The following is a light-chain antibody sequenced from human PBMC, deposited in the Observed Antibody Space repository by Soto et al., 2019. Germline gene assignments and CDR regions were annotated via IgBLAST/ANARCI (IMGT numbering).Light chain of an antibody. CDR2: EVD. CDR3: SSYTTSDTLV. CDR1: SSDVGNYKR. Sequence: QSALTQPPSVSGSPGQSVTISCTGSSSDVGNYKRVSWYQQSPGTAPKLMIYEVDNRPSGVPDRFSGLKSGNTASLTISGLQAEDEADYYCSSYTTSDTLVFGGGTKVTVL. V-gene: IGLV2-18*02. J-gene: IGLJ2*01.